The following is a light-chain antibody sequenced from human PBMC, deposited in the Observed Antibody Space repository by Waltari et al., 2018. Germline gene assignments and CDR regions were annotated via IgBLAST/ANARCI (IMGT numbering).Light chain of an antibody. Sequence: DIQMTQSPSTLSASVGDRVTITCRASRSIGSSLAWYQQKPGKAPKVVIYEASSLERGVPSRFSGSGSGTEFTLTISSLQPDDFATYYCQQCNSYLLTFGGGTKVEIK. CDR2: EAS. CDR3: QQCNSYLLT. CDR1: RSIGSS. V-gene: IGKV1-5*03. J-gene: IGKJ4*01.